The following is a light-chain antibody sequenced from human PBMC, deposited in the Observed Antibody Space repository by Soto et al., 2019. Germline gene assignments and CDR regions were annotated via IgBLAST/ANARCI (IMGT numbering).Light chain of an antibody. V-gene: IGKV1-5*03. CDR2: KAS. J-gene: IGKJ1*01. Sequence: DIQMTQSPSPLSGSVGDRVTITCRASQTISSWLAWYQQKPGKAPKLLIYKASTLKSGVPSRFSGSGSGTEFTLTISSLQPDDVATYYCQQYVTAFRSLGQGTKVDIK. CDR3: QQYVTAFRS. CDR1: QTISSW.